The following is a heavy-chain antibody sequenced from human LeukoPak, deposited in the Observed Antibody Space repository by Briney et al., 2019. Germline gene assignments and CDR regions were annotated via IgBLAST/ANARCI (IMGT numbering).Heavy chain of an antibody. J-gene: IGHJ5*02. CDR2: IYPGDSDT. CDR3: ARHDMGDFWSGYYTGTDWFDP. V-gene: IGHV5-51*01. Sequence: KGGESLKISCKGSGYSFTSYWIGWVRQMPGKGLEWMGIIYPGDSDTRYSPSFQGQVTISADKSISTAYQQWSSLKASDTAMYYCARHDMGDFWSGYYTGTDWFDPWGQGTLVTVSS. D-gene: IGHD3-3*01. CDR1: GYSFTSYW.